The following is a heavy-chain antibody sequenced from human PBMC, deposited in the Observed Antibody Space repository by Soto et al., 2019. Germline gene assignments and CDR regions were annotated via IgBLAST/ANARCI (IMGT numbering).Heavy chain of an antibody. J-gene: IGHJ5*02. CDR3: ARDRTRSSAFGGFDP. D-gene: IGHD3-10*01. Sequence: ASVKVSCKASGYTFTSYAMHWVRQAPGQRLEWMGWINAGNGNTKYSQKFQGRVTITRDTSASTAYMELSSLRSEDTAVYYCARDRTRSSAFGGFDPWGQGTLVTSPQ. CDR1: GYTFTSYA. CDR2: INAGNGNT. V-gene: IGHV1-3*01.